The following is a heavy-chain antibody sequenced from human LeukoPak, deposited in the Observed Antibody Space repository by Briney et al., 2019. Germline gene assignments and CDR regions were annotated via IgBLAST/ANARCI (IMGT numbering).Heavy chain of an antibody. CDR2: INHSGST. J-gene: IGHJ4*02. CDR3: ARGFISRSLGY. D-gene: IGHD3-10*01. CDR1: GFTFSSYA. Sequence: GSLRLSCAASGFTFSSYAMSWVRQAPEKGLEWIGEINHSGSTNYNPSLKSRVTISVDTSKNQFSLKLSSVTAADTAVYYCARGFISRSLGYWGQGTLVTVSS. V-gene: IGHV4-34*01.